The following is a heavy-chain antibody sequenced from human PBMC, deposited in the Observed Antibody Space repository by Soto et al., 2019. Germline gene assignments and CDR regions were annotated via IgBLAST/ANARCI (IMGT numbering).Heavy chain of an antibody. CDR1: GFTFDDYA. Sequence: EVQLVESGGGLVQPGRSLRLSCAASGFTFDDYAMHWVRQAPGKGLEWVSGISWNSGSIGYADSVKGRFTISRDNAKNSLYLQMNSLIAEDTALYYCAKDIIPTYDFWRCRFVQQFDYWGQGTLVTVSS. V-gene: IGHV3-9*01. J-gene: IGHJ4*02. CDR3: AKDIIPTYDFWRCRFVQQFDY. CDR2: ISWNSGSI. D-gene: IGHD3-3*01.